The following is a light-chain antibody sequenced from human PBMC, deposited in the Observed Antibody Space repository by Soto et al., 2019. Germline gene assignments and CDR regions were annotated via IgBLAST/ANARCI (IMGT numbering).Light chain of an antibody. CDR1: QSIRTY. CDR2: AAS. V-gene: IGKV1-39*01. CDR3: QLSDSSCT. J-gene: IGKJ5*01. Sequence: DAQIAQSPSSLCASLGDRVTITCRASQSIRTYLNWYQQKPAKAPKLLIYAASSLQSRVPSSFSGSGSGTDFTLTISSLQPDDFATYYCQLSDSSCTFGQGTRLEI.